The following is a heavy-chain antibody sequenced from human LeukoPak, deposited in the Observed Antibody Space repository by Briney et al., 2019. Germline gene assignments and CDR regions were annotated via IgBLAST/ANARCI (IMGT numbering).Heavy chain of an antibody. CDR2: IYYSGST. D-gene: IGHD6-13*01. V-gene: IGHV4-59*11. CDR1: GVSISGHY. CDR3: AGTTGYSSSWHDY. Sequence: SETLSLTCTVSGVSISGHYWTWIRQPPGKGLEWIGYIYYSGSTSYNPSLKSRVTMSLDTSKNQFSLKLSSVTAADTAVYYCAGTTGYSSSWHDYWGQGILVTISS. J-gene: IGHJ4*02.